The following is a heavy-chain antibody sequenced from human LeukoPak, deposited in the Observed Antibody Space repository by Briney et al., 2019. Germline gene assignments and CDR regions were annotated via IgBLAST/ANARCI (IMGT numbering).Heavy chain of an antibody. CDR1: GYTFTGYY. D-gene: IGHD2-15*01. Sequence: ASVKVSCKASGYTFTGYYMHWVRQAPGQGLEWMGWINPNSGGTNYAQKFQGRVTMTRDTSISTAYMELSRLRSDDTAVYYCARDTCSGGSCYSRIAVTGTTALGYWGQGTLVTVSS. CDR3: ARDTCSGGSCYSRIAVTGTTALGY. V-gene: IGHV1-2*02. CDR2: INPNSGGT. J-gene: IGHJ4*02.